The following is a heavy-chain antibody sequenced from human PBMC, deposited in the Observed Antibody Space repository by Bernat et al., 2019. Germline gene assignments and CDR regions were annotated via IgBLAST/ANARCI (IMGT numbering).Heavy chain of an antibody. J-gene: IGHJ3*01. CDR2: ILYDGDNK. Sequence: QVQLVESGGGVVQPGRSLRLSCAASGFTFSSHKMHWVRQAPGKGLEWVALILYDGDNKYYADSVKGRFTISRDNSKNTLDLQMNSLETEDTAVYYCVREGNSLDVWGRGTMVTVSS. V-gene: IGHV3-30-3*01. D-gene: IGHD2/OR15-2a*01. CDR1: GFTFSSHK. CDR3: VREGNSLDV.